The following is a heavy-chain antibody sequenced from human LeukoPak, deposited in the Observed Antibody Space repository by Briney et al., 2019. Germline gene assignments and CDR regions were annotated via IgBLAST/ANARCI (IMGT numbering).Heavy chain of an antibody. CDR1: GFTFSSYA. Sequence: GGSLRLSCAASGFTFSSYAMSWVRQAPGKGLEWVSAISGSGGSTYYADSVKGRFTISRDNAKNTLYLQMNSLRAEDTALYYCARGPYYFGSGDWGQGTLVTVSS. J-gene: IGHJ4*02. D-gene: IGHD3-10*01. V-gene: IGHV3-23*01. CDR3: ARGPYYFGSGD. CDR2: ISGSGGST.